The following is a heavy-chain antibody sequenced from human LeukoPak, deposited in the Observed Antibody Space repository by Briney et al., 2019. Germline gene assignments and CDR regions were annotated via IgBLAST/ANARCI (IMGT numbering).Heavy chain of an antibody. D-gene: IGHD3-3*01. CDR1: GYTFTGYY. CDR3: ARDYDFWSGYYIGAFDI. J-gene: IGHJ3*02. CDR2: INPNSGGT. Sequence: ASVTVSCKASGYTFTGYYMHWVRQAPGQGLEWMGWINPNSGGTNYAQKPQGRVTMTTDTSTSTAYMELRSLRSDDTAVYYCARDYDFWSGYYIGAFDIWGQGTMVTVSS. V-gene: IGHV1-2*02.